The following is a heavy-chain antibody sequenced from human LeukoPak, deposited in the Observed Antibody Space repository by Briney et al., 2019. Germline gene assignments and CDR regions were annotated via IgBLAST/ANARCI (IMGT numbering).Heavy chain of an antibody. CDR3: AIRDYGETRALFDP. CDR2: IIPIFGTA. J-gene: IGHJ5*02. V-gene: IGHV1-69*01. D-gene: IGHD4-17*01. Sequence: GSSVNVSCKASGGTFSSYAISWVRQAPGQGLEWMGGIIPIFGTANYAQKFQGRVTITADESTSTAYMELSRLRSEDTAGYYCAIRDYGETRALFDPWGQGTLVTVSS. CDR1: GGTFSSYA.